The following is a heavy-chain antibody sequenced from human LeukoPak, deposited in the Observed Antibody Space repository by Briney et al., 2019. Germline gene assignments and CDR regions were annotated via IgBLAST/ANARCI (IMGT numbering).Heavy chain of an antibody. CDR3: TIVRGVIISDY. J-gene: IGHJ4*02. V-gene: IGHV3-49*02. Sequence: GTSLRLSCAASGFTFSTYGMHWVRQAPGKGLEWVGFIRSKAYGGTTEYAASVKGRFTISRDDSKSIAYLQMNSLKTEDTAVYYCTIVRGVIISDYWGQGTLVTVSS. CDR1: GFTFSTYG. CDR2: IRSKAYGGTT. D-gene: IGHD3-10*01.